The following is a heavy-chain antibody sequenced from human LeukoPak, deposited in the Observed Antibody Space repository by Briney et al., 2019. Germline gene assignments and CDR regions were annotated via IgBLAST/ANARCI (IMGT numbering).Heavy chain of an antibody. V-gene: IGHV3-23*01. Sequence: GGSLRLSCAASGFTFSTYAMSWVRQAPGKGLEWVSAISGSGGSTYYADSVKGRFTISRDNAKNSLYLQMNSLRAEDTAVYYCARDPYSGSYGNYYYYFMDVWGKGTTVTISS. CDR3: ARDPYSGSYGNYYYYFMDV. D-gene: IGHD1-26*01. CDR1: GFTFSTYA. CDR2: ISGSGGST. J-gene: IGHJ6*03.